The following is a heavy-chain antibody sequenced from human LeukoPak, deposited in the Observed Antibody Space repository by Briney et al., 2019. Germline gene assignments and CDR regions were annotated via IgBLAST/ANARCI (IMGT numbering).Heavy chain of an antibody. CDR3: AKQLGYCSDGSCYFPY. V-gene: IGHV4-59*02. D-gene: IGHD2-15*01. Sequence: SETLSLTCTVSGDSVTTYYWSWIRQPPGKGLEWLGYIYYSGSATYNPSLKSRVTISVDTSKNQFSLKLSSVTAADTAVYYCAKQLGYCSDGSCYFPYWGQGTLVTVSS. CDR2: IYYSGSA. CDR1: GDSVTTYY. J-gene: IGHJ4*02.